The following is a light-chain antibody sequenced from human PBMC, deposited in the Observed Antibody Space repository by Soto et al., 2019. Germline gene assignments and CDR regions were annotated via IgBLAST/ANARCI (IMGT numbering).Light chain of an antibody. V-gene: IGKV1-27*01. CDR2: AAS. CDR3: QKYNSAPRALT. J-gene: IGKJ4*01. CDR1: QGISNY. Sequence: DIQMTQSPSSLSASVGDRVTITCRASQGISNYLAWYQQKPGKVPTLLIYAASTLQSGVPSRFRGSGSGTDFTLTISSLQPEDVATYYCQKYNSAPRALTFGGRTKVEIK.